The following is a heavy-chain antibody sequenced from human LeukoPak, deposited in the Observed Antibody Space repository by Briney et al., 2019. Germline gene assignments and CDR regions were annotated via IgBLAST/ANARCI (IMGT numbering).Heavy chain of an antibody. CDR1: GYTFTAYY. D-gene: IGHD7-27*01. CDR2: INPNTGGT. CDR3: ARGLNWESFDY. J-gene: IGHJ4*02. Sequence: ASVKVSCKASGYTFTAYYVHWVRQAPGQGLEWMGCINPNTGGTFFAQKFLGRVTMTRDTSITSAHMELSRLKSDDTAVYYCARGLNWESFDYWGQGTLVTVSP. V-gene: IGHV1-2*02.